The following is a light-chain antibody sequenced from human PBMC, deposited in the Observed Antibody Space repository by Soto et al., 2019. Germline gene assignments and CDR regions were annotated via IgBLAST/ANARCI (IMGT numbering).Light chain of an antibody. Sequence: DIQLTQSPSTLSASVGDRITITCRASQSIGTWLAWYQHRPGEGPKLLIHDASSLESGVPSRFSGSGSATEFSLTISSLVSGASGTYHCQQYAPYTFGPGTKVDIK. J-gene: IGKJ3*01. CDR1: QSIGTW. V-gene: IGKV1-5*01. CDR2: DAS. CDR3: QQYAPYT.